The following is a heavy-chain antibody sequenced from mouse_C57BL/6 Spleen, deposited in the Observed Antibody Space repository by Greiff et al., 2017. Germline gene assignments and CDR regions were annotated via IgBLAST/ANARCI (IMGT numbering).Heavy chain of an antibody. Sequence: QVQLQQSGPELVKPGASVKISCKASGYAFSSSWMNWVKQRPGKGLEWIGRIYPGDGDTNYNGKFKGKATLTADKSSSTAYMQLSSLTSEDSAVYFCARWIYYYGSSHYYAMDYWGQGTSVTVSS. D-gene: IGHD1-1*01. J-gene: IGHJ4*01. CDR2: IYPGDGDT. CDR3: ARWIYYYGSSHYYAMDY. CDR1: GYAFSSSW. V-gene: IGHV1-82*01.